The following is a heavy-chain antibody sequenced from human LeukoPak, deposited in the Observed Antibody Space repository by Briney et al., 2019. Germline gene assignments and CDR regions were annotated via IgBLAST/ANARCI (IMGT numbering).Heavy chain of an antibody. V-gene: IGHV1-8*01. D-gene: IGHD6-13*01. Sequence: ASVKVSCKASGCTFTSYDINWVRQATGQGLEWMGWMNPTSGNTGYAQKFQGRVTMTRNTSISTAYMELSSLRSEDTAVYYCARGRPTTSIAAAGVNWFDPWGQGTLVTVSS. CDR2: MNPTSGNT. CDR3: ARGRPTTSIAAAGVNWFDP. CDR1: GCTFTSYD. J-gene: IGHJ5*02.